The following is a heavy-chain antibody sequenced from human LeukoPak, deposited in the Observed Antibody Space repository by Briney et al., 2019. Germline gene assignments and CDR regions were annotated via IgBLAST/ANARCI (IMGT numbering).Heavy chain of an antibody. V-gene: IGHV4-39*01. CDR2: IYYSGST. J-gene: IGHJ4*02. CDR3: ARHSPVGIYYFDY. Sequence: SETLSLTCTVSGGSISRSRYYWGWIRQPPGKGLEWIGSIYYSGSTYYNPSLKSRVTISVDTSKNQFSLKLSSVTAADTAVYYCARHSPVGIYYFDYWGQGTLVTVSS. CDR1: GGSISRSRYY. D-gene: IGHD1-26*01.